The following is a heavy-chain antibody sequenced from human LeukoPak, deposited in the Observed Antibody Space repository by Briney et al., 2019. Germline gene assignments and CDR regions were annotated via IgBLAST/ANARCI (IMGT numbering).Heavy chain of an antibody. CDR2: IHIYRGNT. CDR1: GYSSTNYG. J-gene: IGHJ5*02. CDR3: ARDVGITVADSFDP. V-gene: IGHV1-18*01. D-gene: IGHD6-13*01. Sequence: SVKVSCKASGYSSTNYGISWVRQAPGQGLEWMGWIHIYRGNTNYAQKFQGRVTMTTDTSTSTVYMEVRGLRSDDTAMYYCARDVGITVADSFDPWGQGTLVTVSS.